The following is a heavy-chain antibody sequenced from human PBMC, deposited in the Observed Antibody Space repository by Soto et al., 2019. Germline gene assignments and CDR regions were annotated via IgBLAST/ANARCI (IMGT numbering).Heavy chain of an antibody. CDR1: GFSFSSFA. CDR3: AKGVELDV. V-gene: IGHV3-23*01. D-gene: IGHD1-26*01. CDR2: IGDSGAST. Sequence: EVLLLESGGGLVQPGGSLRLSCEASGFSFSSFAMNWVRQAPGKGLEWVSAIGDSGASTYYADSVKGRFTISRDNSRNTLYLQLNRLRAEETAVYYCAKGVELDVWGNGTTVTVSS. J-gene: IGHJ6*04.